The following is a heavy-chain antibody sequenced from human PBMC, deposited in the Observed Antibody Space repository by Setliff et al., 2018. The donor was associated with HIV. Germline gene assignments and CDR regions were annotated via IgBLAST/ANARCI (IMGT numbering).Heavy chain of an antibody. CDR3: ARIRGSSGYFQEYYFEF. Sequence: AGGSLRLSCAASGFTFDDYGMSWVRQAPGKGLEWVSGIDWSGGRTGSADSVKGRFSISRDNAKNSLYLQMNSLRAEDTALYYCARIRGSSGYFQEYYFEFWGQGTLVTVSS. CDR2: IDWSGGRT. J-gene: IGHJ4*02. CDR1: GFTFDDYG. D-gene: IGHD5-12*01. V-gene: IGHV3-20*04.